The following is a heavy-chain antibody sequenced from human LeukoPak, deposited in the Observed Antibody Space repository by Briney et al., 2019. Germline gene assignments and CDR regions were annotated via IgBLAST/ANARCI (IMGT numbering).Heavy chain of an antibody. Sequence: HRASVKVSCKASGYTFTSYGISWVRQAPGQGLEWMGWISAYNGNTNYAQKLQGRVTMTTDTSTSTAYMELRSLRSDDTAVYYCARTAGPYGWLSQVDWFDPWGQGTLVTVSS. CDR1: GYTFTSYG. CDR3: ARTAGPYGWLSQVDWFDP. J-gene: IGHJ5*02. D-gene: IGHD6-19*01. V-gene: IGHV1-18*01. CDR2: ISAYNGNT.